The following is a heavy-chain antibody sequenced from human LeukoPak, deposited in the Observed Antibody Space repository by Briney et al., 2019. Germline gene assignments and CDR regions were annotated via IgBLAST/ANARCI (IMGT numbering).Heavy chain of an antibody. CDR3: AKDSTVDYGGSFDY. CDR2: ISYDGSNK. J-gene: IGHJ4*02. CDR1: GFTFSSYG. Sequence: GGSLRLSCAASGFTFSSYGMHWVRQAPGKGLEWLAVISYDGSNKYYADSVKGRFTISRDNSKNTLYLQMNSLRAEDTAVYYCAKDSTVDYGGSFDYWGQGTLVTISS. V-gene: IGHV3-30*18. D-gene: IGHD3-16*01.